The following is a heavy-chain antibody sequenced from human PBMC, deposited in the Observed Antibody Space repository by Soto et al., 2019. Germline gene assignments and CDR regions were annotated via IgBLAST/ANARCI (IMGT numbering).Heavy chain of an antibody. J-gene: IGHJ6*02. D-gene: IGHD1-7*01. CDR1: GYTFTSYR. V-gene: IGHV1-18*01. CDR3: ARAETGTTRGYYYYGMDV. CDR2: ISAYNGNT. Sequence: QVQLVQSGAEVKKPGASVKVSCKASGYTFTSYRISWVRQAPGQGLEWMGWISAYNGNTNHAQKLQGRVTMTKDTSTSTAYMELRSLRSDDTAVYYCARAETGTTRGYYYYGMDVWGQGTTVTVSS.